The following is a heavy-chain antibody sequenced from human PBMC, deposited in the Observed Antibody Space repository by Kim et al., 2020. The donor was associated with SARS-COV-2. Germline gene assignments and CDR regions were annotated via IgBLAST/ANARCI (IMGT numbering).Heavy chain of an antibody. J-gene: IGHJ4*02. CDR2: INHSVST. Sequence: SETLSLTCAVYGGSFSGYYWSWIRQPPGKGLEWIGEINHSVSTNYNPSLKSRVTISVDTSKNQFSLKLSSVTAADTPVYYCSRGKLELPVWGQGTLVTVS. V-gene: IGHV4-34*01. D-gene: IGHD1-7*01. CDR1: GGSFSGYY. CDR3: SRGKLELPV.